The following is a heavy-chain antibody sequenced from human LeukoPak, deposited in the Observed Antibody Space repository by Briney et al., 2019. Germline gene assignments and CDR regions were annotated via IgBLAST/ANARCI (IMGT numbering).Heavy chain of an antibody. J-gene: IGHJ5*02. D-gene: IGHD6-13*01. CDR3: AKDRLAAAGPNWFDP. V-gene: IGHV3-30*04. Sequence: GGSLRLSCAASGFTFSSYAMHWVRQAPGKGLEWVAVISYDGSNKYYADSVKGRFTISRDNSKNTLYLQMNSLRAEDTAVYYCAKDRLAAAGPNWFDPWGQGTLVTVSS. CDR1: GFTFSSYA. CDR2: ISYDGSNK.